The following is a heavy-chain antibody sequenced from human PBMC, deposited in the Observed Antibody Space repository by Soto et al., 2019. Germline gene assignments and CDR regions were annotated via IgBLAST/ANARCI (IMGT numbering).Heavy chain of an antibody. J-gene: IGHJ4*02. V-gene: IGHV3-15*01. D-gene: IGHD2-15*01. CDR1: GFTFSSYA. CDR2: IKNKMEGGTT. CDR3: AFYLNFDD. Sequence: PEGSLRRSWAAAGFTFSSYAMHWVRQAPGKGLEWVGRIKNKMEGGTTDYAAPVKGRFTISRDDSKNMLYLQMNSRITDDTAVYYSAFYLNFDDWGQGTLFTFSS.